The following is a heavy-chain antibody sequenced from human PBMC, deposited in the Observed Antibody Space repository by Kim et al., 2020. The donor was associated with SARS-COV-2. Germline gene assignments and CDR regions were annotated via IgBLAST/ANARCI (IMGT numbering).Heavy chain of an antibody. D-gene: IGHD3-10*01. V-gene: IGHV1-3*01. Sequence: YSQKIQGRLTITRDTSASTAYMELSSLRSEDTAVYYCARGSGAPKLWLDYWGQGTLVTVSS. J-gene: IGHJ4*02. CDR3: ARGSGAPKLWLDY.